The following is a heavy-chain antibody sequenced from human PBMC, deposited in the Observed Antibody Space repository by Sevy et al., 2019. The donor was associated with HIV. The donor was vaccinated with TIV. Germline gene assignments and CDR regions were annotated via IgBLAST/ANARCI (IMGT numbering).Heavy chain of an antibody. CDR1: GFTFSSYA. J-gene: IGHJ4*02. D-gene: IGHD3-22*01. Sequence: GGSLRLSCTASGFTFSSYAMYWVRQAPGKGLEWVAVISYDGNNKDYADSVKGRFTISRDNSKNTLYLQMNSLRAEDTAVYYFASHYYDSTGYYFPLDYWGQGTLVTVSS. V-gene: IGHV3-30*04. CDR2: ISYDGNNK. CDR3: ASHYYDSTGYYFPLDY.